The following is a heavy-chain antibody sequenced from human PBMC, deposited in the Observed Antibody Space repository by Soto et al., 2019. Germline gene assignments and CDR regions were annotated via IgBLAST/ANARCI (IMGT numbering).Heavy chain of an antibody. J-gene: IGHJ4*02. Sequence: PGGSLRLSCVASGFTFNIYGMHWVRQVPDKWLEWVALISYDGSNQYYADSVKGRFTISRDNSKITLFLQMNSLRADDTAVYYCAKDQASGQGSFDSWGQGTLVTVSS. V-gene: IGHV3-30*18. CDR3: AKDQASGQGSFDS. CDR1: GFTFNIYG. CDR2: ISYDGSNQ.